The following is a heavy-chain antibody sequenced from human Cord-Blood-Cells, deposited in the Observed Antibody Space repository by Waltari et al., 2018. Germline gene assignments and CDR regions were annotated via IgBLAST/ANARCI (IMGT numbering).Heavy chain of an antibody. D-gene: IGHD3-3*01. CDR3: ARATGIGITIFGVVIKPPGYFDY. J-gene: IGHJ4*02. CDR2: INHSGST. Sequence: QVQLQQWGAGLLKPSETLSLTCAVYGGSFSGYYWSWIRQHPGKGLEWIGEINHSGSTNYNPSLKSRVTISVDTSKNQFSLKLSSVTAADTAVYYWARATGIGITIFGVVIKPPGYFDYWGQGTLVTVSS. CDR1: GGSFSGYY. V-gene: IGHV4-34*01.